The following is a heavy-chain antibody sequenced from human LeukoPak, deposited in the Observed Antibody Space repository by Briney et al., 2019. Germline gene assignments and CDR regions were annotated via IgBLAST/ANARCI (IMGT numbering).Heavy chain of an antibody. CDR2: INPNSGGT. CDR3: ARLFSSRAGP. D-gene: IGHD6-13*01. V-gene: IGHV1-2*02. CDR1: GYTFTVYY. J-gene: IGHJ5*02. Sequence: ASVKVSCKASGYTFTVYYMDWVRQAPGQGLEWMGWINPNSGGTNYAQKFQGRVTMTRDTSISPAYMELSRLRSDDTAVYYCARLFSSRAGPWGQGTLVTVSS.